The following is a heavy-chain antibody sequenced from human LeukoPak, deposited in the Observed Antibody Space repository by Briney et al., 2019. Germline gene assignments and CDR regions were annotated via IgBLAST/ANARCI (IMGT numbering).Heavy chain of an antibody. CDR3: ARTNWFDP. Sequence: SETLSLTCAVYGGSFSGYYWSWIRQPPGKGLEWIGETNHSGSTKYNPSLKSRVTISVDTSKNQFSLKLSSVTAADTAVYYCARTNWFDPWGQGTLVTVSS. CDR1: GGSFSGYY. V-gene: IGHV4-34*01. J-gene: IGHJ5*02. CDR2: TNHSGST.